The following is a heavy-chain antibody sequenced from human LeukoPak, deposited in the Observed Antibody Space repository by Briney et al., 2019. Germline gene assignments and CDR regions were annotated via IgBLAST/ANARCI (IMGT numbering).Heavy chain of an antibody. CDR2: IYTSGST. Sequence: SETLSLTCTVSGGSISSGSYYWSWIRQPAGKGLEWIGRIYTSGSTNYNPSLKSRVTISVDTSKNQFSLKLSSVTAADTAVYYCARDSAHRNYDFWSGYYTDFDYWGQGTLVTVSS. V-gene: IGHV4-61*02. D-gene: IGHD3-3*01. CDR1: GGSISSGSYY. J-gene: IGHJ4*02. CDR3: ARDSAHRNYDFWSGYYTDFDY.